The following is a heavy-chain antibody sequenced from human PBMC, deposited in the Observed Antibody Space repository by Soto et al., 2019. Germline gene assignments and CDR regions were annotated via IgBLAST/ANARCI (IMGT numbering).Heavy chain of an antibody. J-gene: IGHJ3*02. CDR3: ATHPLYCRGGPCYSTYAFDT. V-gene: IGHV4-39*01. D-gene: IGHD2-15*01. Sequence: SETLSLTCTVSGGSISSSIYYWCWIRQPPGKGLEWIGSIYYSGSTYYNPSLKSRVTISVDTSKNQFSLKLTSVTAADTAVYYCATHPLYCRGGPCYSTYAFDTWGQRTMVTVSS. CDR1: GGSISSSIYY. CDR2: IYYSGST.